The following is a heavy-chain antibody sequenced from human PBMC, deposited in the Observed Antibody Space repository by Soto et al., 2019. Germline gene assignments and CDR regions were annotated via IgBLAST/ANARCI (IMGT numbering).Heavy chain of an antibody. CDR2: INSDGSST. CDR3: ARDLRNITIFGVAYDYYYYYGMDV. CDR1: GFTFSSYW. J-gene: IGHJ6*02. D-gene: IGHD3-3*01. V-gene: IGHV3-74*01. Sequence: PGGSLRLSCAASGFTFSSYWMHWVRQAPGKGLVWVSRINSDGSSTSYADSVKGRFTISRDNAKNTLYLQMNSLRAEDTAVYYCARDLRNITIFGVAYDYYYYYGMDVWGQGTTVTVSS.